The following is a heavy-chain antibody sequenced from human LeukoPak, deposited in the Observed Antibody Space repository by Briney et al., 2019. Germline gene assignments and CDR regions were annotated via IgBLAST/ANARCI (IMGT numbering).Heavy chain of an antibody. CDR3: ARHDGYYDSSGYSLDFDY. CDR2: IYYSGST. V-gene: IGHV4-59*08. Sequence: SETLSLTCTVSGGSISSYYWSWIRQPPGKGLEWIGYIYYSGSTNYNPSLKSRVTISVDTSKNQFSLKLSSVTAADTAVYYCARHDGYYDSSGYSLDFDYWGQGTLVTVSS. CDR1: GGSISSYY. J-gene: IGHJ4*02. D-gene: IGHD3-22*01.